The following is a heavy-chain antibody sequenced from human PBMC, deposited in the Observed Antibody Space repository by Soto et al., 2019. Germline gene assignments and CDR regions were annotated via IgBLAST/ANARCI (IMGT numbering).Heavy chain of an antibody. V-gene: IGHV1-69*13. CDR1: GGTFSSYA. Sequence: SVKVSCKASGGTFSSYAISWVRQAPVQGLEWMGWIIPIFGTANYAQKFQGRVTITADESTSTAYMELSSLRSEDTAVYYCPRAPRIAASGTFSDGYYYGMAVWGQGTTVTVSS. CDR2: IIPIFGTA. D-gene: IGHD6-13*01. J-gene: IGHJ6*02. CDR3: PRAPRIAASGTFSDGYYYGMAV.